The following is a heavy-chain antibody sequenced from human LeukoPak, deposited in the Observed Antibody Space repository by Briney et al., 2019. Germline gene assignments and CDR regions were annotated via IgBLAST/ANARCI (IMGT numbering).Heavy chain of an antibody. J-gene: IGHJ6*03. Sequence: PSETLSLTCTVSGGSISSSSYYWGWIRQPPGKGLEWIGSIYYSGSTYYKPSLRSRVTISVDTSKSQFSLKLSSVTAADTAVYYCARHQGGDGYNYYYYYMDVWGKGTTVTVS. D-gene: IGHD5-24*01. CDR3: ARHQGGDGYNYYYYYMDV. V-gene: IGHV4-39*01. CDR2: IYYSGST. CDR1: GGSISSSSYY.